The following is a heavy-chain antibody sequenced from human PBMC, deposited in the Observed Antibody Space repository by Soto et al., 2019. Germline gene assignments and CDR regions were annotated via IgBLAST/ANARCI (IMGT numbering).Heavy chain of an antibody. D-gene: IGHD6-19*01. J-gene: IGHJ4*02. CDR2: IYYSGST. V-gene: IGHV4-59*01. Sequence: PSETLSLTCTVSGGSISSYYWSWIRQPPGKGLEWIGYIYYSGSTNYNPSLKSRVTISVDTSKNQFSLKLSSVTAADTAVYYCAREVAGTRGDFDYWGQGTLVTVYS. CDR1: GGSISSYY. CDR3: AREVAGTRGDFDY.